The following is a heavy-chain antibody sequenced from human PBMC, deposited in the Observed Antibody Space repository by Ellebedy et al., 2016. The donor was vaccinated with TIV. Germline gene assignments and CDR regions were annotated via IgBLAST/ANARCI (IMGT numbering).Heavy chain of an antibody. V-gene: IGHV4-31*03. CDR1: GGSISSGGYY. CDR3: ARYGEVGATGRWYYYMDV. CDR2: IYYSGST. J-gene: IGHJ6*03. D-gene: IGHD1-26*01. Sequence: SETLSLTXTVSGGSISSGGYYWSWIRQHPGKGLEWIGYIYYSGSTYYNPSLKSRVTISVDTSKNQFSLKLSSVTAADTAVYYCARYGEVGATGRWYYYMDVWGKGTTVTVSS.